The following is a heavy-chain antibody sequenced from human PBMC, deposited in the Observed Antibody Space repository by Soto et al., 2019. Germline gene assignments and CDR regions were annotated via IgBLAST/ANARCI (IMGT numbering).Heavy chain of an antibody. D-gene: IGHD6-19*01. CDR1: GFTFSSYA. V-gene: IGHV3-23*01. J-gene: IGHJ4*02. CDR2: ISGSGGST. CDR3: AKAMHKMAPRWWTSPQNQQWLAVQGLNYFDY. Sequence: GGSLRLSCAASGFTFSSYAMSWVRQAPGKGLEWVSAISGSGGSTYYADSVKGRFTISRDNSKNTLYLQMNSLRAEDTAVYYCAKAMHKMAPRWWTSPQNQQWLAVQGLNYFDYWGQGTLVTVSS.